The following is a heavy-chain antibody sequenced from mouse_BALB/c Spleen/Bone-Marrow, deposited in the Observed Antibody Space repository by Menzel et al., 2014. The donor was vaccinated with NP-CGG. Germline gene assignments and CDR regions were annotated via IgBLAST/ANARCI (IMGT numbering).Heavy chain of an antibody. CDR1: GFTFRTYT. J-gene: IGHJ4*01. CDR2: ISNAGGVT. CDR3: APLTGSMDY. V-gene: IGHV5-12-2*01. Sequence: DVKLVESGGGLVQPGGSLKLSCAASGFTFRTYTMSWVRQTPEKRLEWVAYISNAGGVTYYQDTVKGRFTISGDNAKNTLYLQMSGLKSEDTAMYYCAPLTGSMDYWGQGTSVTVSS.